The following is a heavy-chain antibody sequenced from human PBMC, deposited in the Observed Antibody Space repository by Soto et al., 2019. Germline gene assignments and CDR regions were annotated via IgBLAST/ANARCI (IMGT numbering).Heavy chain of an antibody. Sequence: QVQLVQSGAEVKEPGASVKVSCKTSGYTFTGYHIHWVRQAPGQGLEWMGWINTNTGDTNYAQKFQSWVTMTRDTSINTAYVQLSRLTSDDTAVYYCARWVGASNWFDPWGQGTLVTVSS. D-gene: IGHD1-26*01. CDR1: GYTFTGYH. CDR3: ARWVGASNWFDP. V-gene: IGHV1-2*04. CDR2: INTNTGDT. J-gene: IGHJ5*02.